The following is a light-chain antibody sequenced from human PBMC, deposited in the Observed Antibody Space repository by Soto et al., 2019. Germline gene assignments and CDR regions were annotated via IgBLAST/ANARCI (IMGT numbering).Light chain of an antibody. Sequence: QSVLTQPPSASGTPGQRVTISCSGSSSNIGSNTVNWYQQLPGTAPKLLIYSNNQPPSGVPDRFSRSKSGTSASLAISGLQSEDEADYYCAAWDDSLNGSYVFGTGTKVTVL. CDR1: SSNIGSNT. CDR2: SNN. V-gene: IGLV1-44*01. CDR3: AAWDDSLNGSYV. J-gene: IGLJ1*01.